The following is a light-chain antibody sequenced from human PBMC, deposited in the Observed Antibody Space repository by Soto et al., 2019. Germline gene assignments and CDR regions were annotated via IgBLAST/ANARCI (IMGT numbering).Light chain of an antibody. Sequence: QSALTQPASVSGSPGQSITISCTGPSSDVGGYNYVSWYQQHPGKAPKLMIYDVSNRPSGVSNRFSGSKSGNTAYLTISGLQAEDESDYYGSSYTSSSTRLNVFGTGTKITVL. J-gene: IGLJ1*01. CDR1: SSDVGGYNY. V-gene: IGLV2-14*01. CDR2: DVS. CDR3: SSYTSSSTRLNV.